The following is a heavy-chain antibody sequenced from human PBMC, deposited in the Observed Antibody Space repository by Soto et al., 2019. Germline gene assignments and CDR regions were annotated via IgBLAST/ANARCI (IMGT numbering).Heavy chain of an antibody. J-gene: IGHJ4*02. D-gene: IGHD3-10*01. Sequence: EVSLVESGGTLIQPGGSVRRSCAASNFSVSNNYMHWFRQGPGNGMEWVAVIYSAGGTDYAYSVKGRFTMSRDNSKKTVYLQMDSLRVDDTAVYYCARCVSVYYIASSNHCDNWRQGTLVTVSS. CDR3: ARCVSVYYIASSNHCDN. CDR2: IYSAGGT. CDR1: NFSVSNNY. V-gene: IGHV3-53*01.